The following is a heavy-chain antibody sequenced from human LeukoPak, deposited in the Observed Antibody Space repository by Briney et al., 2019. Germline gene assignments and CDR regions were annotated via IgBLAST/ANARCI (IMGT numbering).Heavy chain of an antibody. CDR3: ARGLRWYYYGMDV. V-gene: IGHV3-30*04. D-gene: IGHD4-23*01. Sequence: GGSLRLSCAASGFTFSSYAMHGVRQAPGKGLEWVAVISYDGSNKYYADSVKGRFTISRDNSKNTLYLQMNSLRAEDTAVYYCARGLRWYYYGMDVWGQGTTVTVSS. CDR2: ISYDGSNK. CDR1: GFTFSSYA. J-gene: IGHJ6*02.